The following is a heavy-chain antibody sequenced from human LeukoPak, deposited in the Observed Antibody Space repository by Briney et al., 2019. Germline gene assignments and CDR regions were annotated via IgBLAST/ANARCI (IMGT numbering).Heavy chain of an antibody. CDR3: ARVEQLDRWFDP. J-gene: IGHJ5*02. D-gene: IGHD6-6*01. V-gene: IGHV1-18*01. CDR1: VYTFTSYG. CDR2: ISAYNCNT. Sequence: ASVKVSCKASVYTFTSYGISGVRQAPGQELEWMGWISAYNCNTNYARKLHGRVTMTTDKSTSTAYMELRSPRSDDTAVYYCARVEQLDRWFDPWGQGTLVTVSS.